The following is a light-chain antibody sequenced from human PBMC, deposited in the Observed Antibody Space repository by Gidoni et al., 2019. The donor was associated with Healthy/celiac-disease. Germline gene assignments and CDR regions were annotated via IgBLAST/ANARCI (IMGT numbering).Light chain of an antibody. V-gene: IGKV4-1*01. Sequence: DIVLTQSPDSLAVSLGPRATINCKSSQSVLYSSNNKTYVAWYQQKPRQPPKLVIYWASTRESGVLDRFSGSGSGTDFTLTISSLQAEDVSVDYCQQYYSTPSTFXXXTRLEIK. CDR1: QSVLYSSNNKTY. CDR3: QQYYSTPST. CDR2: WAS. J-gene: IGKJ5*01.